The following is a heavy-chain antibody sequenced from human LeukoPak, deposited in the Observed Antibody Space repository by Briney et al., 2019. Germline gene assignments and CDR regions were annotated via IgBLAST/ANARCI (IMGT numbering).Heavy chain of an antibody. CDR2: IYSGGST. D-gene: IGHD3-10*01. V-gene: IGHV3-53*01. Sequence: GGSLRLSCAASGFTVSSNYMSWVRQAPGKGLEWVSVIYSGGSTYYADSVKGRFTISRDNSKNTLYLQMNSLRAEDTAVYYCARERFGEYAFDYWGQGILVTVSS. CDR3: ARERFGEYAFDY. J-gene: IGHJ4*02. CDR1: GFTVSSNY.